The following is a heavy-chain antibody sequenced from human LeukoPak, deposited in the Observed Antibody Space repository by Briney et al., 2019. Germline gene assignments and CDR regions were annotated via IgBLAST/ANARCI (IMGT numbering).Heavy chain of an antibody. V-gene: IGHV1-46*01. D-gene: IGHD4-17*01. CDR2: INPSGGNT. Sequence: ASVKVSCKASGYTFTSYYMHWVRQAPGQGLEWMGIINPSGGNTSYAQKFQGRVTMTRDTSTSTVYMELSSLRSEDTAVYYCARVHDYGDYPRWFDPWGQGTLVTVSS. J-gene: IGHJ5*02. CDR3: ARVHDYGDYPRWFDP. CDR1: GYTFTSYY.